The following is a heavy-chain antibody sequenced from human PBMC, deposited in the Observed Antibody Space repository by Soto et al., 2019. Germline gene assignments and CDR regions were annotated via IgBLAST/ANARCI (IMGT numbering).Heavy chain of an antibody. D-gene: IGHD2-2*01. CDR3: ARERYQVISDGMDV. CDR2: INPQTGGT. Sequence: GASVKVSCKASGYTFTGYYIHWVREAPGQGVEWMGWINPQTGGTSYGQKFQGRVTLSRDTSINTAYLELSRLRFDDAAVYFCARERYQVISDGMDVWGQGTTVTVSS. V-gene: IGHV1-2*02. CDR1: GYTFTGYY. J-gene: IGHJ6*02.